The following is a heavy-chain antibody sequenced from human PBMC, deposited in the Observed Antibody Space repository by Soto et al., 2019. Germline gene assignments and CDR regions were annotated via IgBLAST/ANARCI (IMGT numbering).Heavy chain of an antibody. V-gene: IGHV4-39*01. Sequence: QLQLQESGPGLVKPSETLSLTCTVSGGSISSSSYNWGWIRQPPGKGLEWIGSLSYTGSTFYNPSLKSRVTISVDASKNQFSLNLSSVTAADTAVYYCARSKGIGDGSRTFDHWGQGTLVTVSS. J-gene: IGHJ4*02. CDR3: ARSKGIGDGSRTFDH. CDR2: LSYTGST. CDR1: GGSISSSSYN. D-gene: IGHD3-10*01.